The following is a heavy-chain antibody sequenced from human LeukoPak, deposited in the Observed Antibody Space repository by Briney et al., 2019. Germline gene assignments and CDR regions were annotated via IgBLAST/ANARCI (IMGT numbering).Heavy chain of an antibody. CDR1: GYTFTDYY. CDR3: ARDLGATTGAPWCNFDN. CDR2: INPNTGGT. Sequence: ASVKVSCKASGYTFTDYYFHWVRQVPGQGLECMGWINPNTGGTNYPQKFQGRVTMTRDTAISTAYMELTSLRSDDTAVYYCARDLGATTGAPWCNFDNWGQGTLVTVPS. D-gene: IGHD1-26*01. V-gene: IGHV1-2*02. J-gene: IGHJ4*01.